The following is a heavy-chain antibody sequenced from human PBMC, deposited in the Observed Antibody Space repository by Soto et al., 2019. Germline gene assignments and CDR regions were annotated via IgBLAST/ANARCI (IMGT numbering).Heavy chain of an antibody. V-gene: IGHV1-69*13. CDR3: ATILMIFRLPYGMDF. Sequence: SVKVSCKASGGTFSSYTISWVRQAPGQGLEWMGEIIPIFTTANYAQKFQGRVTITADESTSTAYMELSSLRSEDTAVYYCATILMIFRLPYGMDFSGQGTTVTVSS. CDR1: GGTFSSYT. CDR2: IIPIFTTA. D-gene: IGHD3-3*01. J-gene: IGHJ6*02.